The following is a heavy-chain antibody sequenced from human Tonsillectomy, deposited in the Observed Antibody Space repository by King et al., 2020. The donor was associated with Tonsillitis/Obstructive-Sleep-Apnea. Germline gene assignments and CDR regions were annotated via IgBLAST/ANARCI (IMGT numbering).Heavy chain of an antibody. CDR2: IDPRDSYT. Sequence: QLVQSGAEVKEPGESLRISCKGTGDSFTTNWVAWVRQVPGKGLEWMGRIDPRDSYTNYSPSFQGHIPISADKSITTAYLQWRSLKPSDTAIYYCARIGYSSSSSSWFDPWGQGTLVTVSS. CDR1: GDSFTTNW. V-gene: IGHV5-10-1*01. J-gene: IGHJ5*02. CDR3: ARIGYSSSSSSWFDP. D-gene: IGHD2-2*03.